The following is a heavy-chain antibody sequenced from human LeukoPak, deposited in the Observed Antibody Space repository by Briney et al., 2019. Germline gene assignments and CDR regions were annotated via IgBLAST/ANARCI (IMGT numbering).Heavy chain of an antibody. CDR2: IFYSGST. CDR3: ARDRSGSYYPFDY. Sequence: SETLSLTCTVSGGSISTSSYYWGWVRQPPGKGLEWIGNIFYSGSTYYNPSLKSRVTISVDTSKNQFSLKLSSVTAADTAVYYCARDRSGSYYPFDYWGQGTLVTVSS. V-gene: IGHV4-39*07. D-gene: IGHD1-26*01. CDR1: GGSISTSSYY. J-gene: IGHJ4*02.